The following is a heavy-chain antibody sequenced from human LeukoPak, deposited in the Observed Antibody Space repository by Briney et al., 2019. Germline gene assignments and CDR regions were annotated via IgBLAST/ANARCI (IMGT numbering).Heavy chain of an antibody. V-gene: IGHV3-66*01. CDR3: AKGPGSSWYWSFFDY. CDR1: GFTVSSNY. J-gene: IGHJ4*02. CDR2: IYSGGST. D-gene: IGHD6-13*01. Sequence: PGGSLRLSCVVSGFTVSSNYMSWVRQPPGKGLEWVSIIYSGGSTYYADSVKGRFTISRDNSKNTLYLQMNGLRAEDTAVYYCAKGPGSSWYWSFFDYWGQGTLVTVSS.